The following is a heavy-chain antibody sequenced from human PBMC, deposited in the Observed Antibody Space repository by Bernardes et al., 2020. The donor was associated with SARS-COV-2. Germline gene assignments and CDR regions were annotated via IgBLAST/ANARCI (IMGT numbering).Heavy chain of an antibody. V-gene: IGHV4-59*12. D-gene: IGHD1-1*01. J-gene: IGHJ3*02. Sequence: SETLSLTCTVSGGSISSYYWSWIRQPPGKGLEWIGYIYYSGSTNYNPSLKSRVTISVDTSKNQFSLKLSSVTAADTAVYYCAREAATGTNAAGAFDIWGQGTMVTVSS. CDR1: GGSISSYY. CDR2: IYYSGST. CDR3: AREAATGTNAAGAFDI.